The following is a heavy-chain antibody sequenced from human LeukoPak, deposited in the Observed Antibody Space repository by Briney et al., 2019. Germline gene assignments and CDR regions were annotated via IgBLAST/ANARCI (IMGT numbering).Heavy chain of an antibody. CDR2: INPNSGGT. D-gene: IGHD2-21*01. V-gene: IGHV1-2*02. CDR1: GYTFTGYY. Sequence: ASVKVSCKASGYTFTGYYMHWVRQAPGQGLEWMGWINPNSGGTNYAQKFQGRVTMTRDTSISTAYMELSRLRSDDTAVYYCAREALIEYYYYYMDVWGKGTTVTVSS. J-gene: IGHJ6*03. CDR3: AREALIEYYYYYMDV.